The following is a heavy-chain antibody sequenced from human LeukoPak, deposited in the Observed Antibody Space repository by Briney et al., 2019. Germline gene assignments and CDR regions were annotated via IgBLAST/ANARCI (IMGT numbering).Heavy chain of an antibody. CDR3: ARTPYDSSPEDY. D-gene: IGHD3-22*01. CDR1: GFTFSSYG. Sequence: PGGSLRLSCAASGFTFSSYGMHWVRQAPGKGLEWVAVISYDGSNKYYADSVKGRFTISRDNSKNTLYLQMNSLRAEDTAVYYCARTPYDSSPEDYWGQGTLVTVSS. CDR2: ISYDGSNK. J-gene: IGHJ4*02. V-gene: IGHV3-30*03.